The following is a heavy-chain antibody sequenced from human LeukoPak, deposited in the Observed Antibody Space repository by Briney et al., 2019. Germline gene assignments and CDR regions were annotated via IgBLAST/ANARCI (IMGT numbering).Heavy chain of an antibody. D-gene: IGHD6-6*01. CDR2: IYYSGST. V-gene: IGHV4-59*01. J-gene: IGHJ4*02. Sequence: SETLSLTCTVSGGSISSYYWSWIRQPPGKGLEWIGYIYYSGSTNYNPSLKSRVTISVDTSKNQFSLKLSSVTVADTAVYYCAREASIYFDYWGQGTLVTVSS. CDR1: GGSISSYY. CDR3: AREASIYFDY.